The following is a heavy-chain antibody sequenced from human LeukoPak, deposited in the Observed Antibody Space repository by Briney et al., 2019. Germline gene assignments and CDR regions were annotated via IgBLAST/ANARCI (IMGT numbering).Heavy chain of an antibody. CDR1: GGSISSGDYY. V-gene: IGHV4-30-4*08. CDR2: IYYSGST. J-gene: IGHJ4*02. D-gene: IGHD5-18*01. CDR3: ARDGLYSYGYSYFDY. Sequence: SETLSLTCTLSGGSISSGDYYWSWIRQPPGKGLEWTGYIYYSGSTYYNPSLKSRVTISVDTSKNQLSLMLTSVTAADTAVYYCARDGLYSYGYSYFDYWGQGTLVTVSS.